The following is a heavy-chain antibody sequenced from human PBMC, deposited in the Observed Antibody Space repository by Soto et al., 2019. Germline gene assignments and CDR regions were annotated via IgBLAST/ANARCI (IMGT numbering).Heavy chain of an antibody. CDR2: INAGNGNT. V-gene: IGHV1-3*05. Sequence: QVQLVQSGAEEKKPGASVKVSCKASGYTFTSYAMHWVRQAPGQRLEWMGWINAGNGNTKYSQKFQGRVTITRDTSASTAYMDLSSQRSEDTAVYYCARDRWNQDEGGWFDPWGQGTLVTVSS. CDR1: GYTFTSYA. J-gene: IGHJ5*02. CDR3: ARDRWNQDEGGWFDP. D-gene: IGHD1-1*01.